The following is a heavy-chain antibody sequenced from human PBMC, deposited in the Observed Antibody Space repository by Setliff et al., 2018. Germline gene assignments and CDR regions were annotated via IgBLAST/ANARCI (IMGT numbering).Heavy chain of an antibody. D-gene: IGHD1-26*01. J-gene: IGHJ3*01. Sequence: SETLSLTCAVYGGSFSTYYWTWIRQPPGKGLEWIGEINHSGSTNYNPSLKSRVTISVDTSKNQFSLKLTSVTAADTAVYFCARGRVGATTEATFDVWGRGTMVTVSS. CDR3: ARGRVGATTEATFDV. CDR2: INHSGST. CDR1: GGSFSTYY. V-gene: IGHV4-34*01.